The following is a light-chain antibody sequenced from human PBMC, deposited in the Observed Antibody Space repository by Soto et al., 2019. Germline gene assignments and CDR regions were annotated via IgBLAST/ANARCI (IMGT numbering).Light chain of an antibody. CDR3: QKYNSAPCT. CDR2: AAS. Sequence: DIQMTQSPSSLSASVGDRVTITCRASQVISNYLAWYQQKPGEVPKLLIYAASTLQSVVPSRFSGSGSGTDFTLTISSLQPEDVATYYCQKYNSAPCTFGPGTKVDFK. J-gene: IGKJ3*01. V-gene: IGKV1-27*01. CDR1: QVISNY.